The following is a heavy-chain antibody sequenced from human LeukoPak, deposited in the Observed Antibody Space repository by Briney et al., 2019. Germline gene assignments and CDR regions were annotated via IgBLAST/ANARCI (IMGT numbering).Heavy chain of an antibody. CDR1: GFTFSDSY. CDR3: TTDPLKFDP. V-gene: IGHV3-15*01. CDR2: IKSKTDGGTT. Sequence: GGSLRLSCAASGFTFSDSYMTWVRQAPGKGLEWVGRIKSKTDGGTTDYATPVQGRFTISRDDSKSTLYLQMNSLKTEDTALYYCTTDPLKFDPWGQGTLVTVSS. J-gene: IGHJ5*02.